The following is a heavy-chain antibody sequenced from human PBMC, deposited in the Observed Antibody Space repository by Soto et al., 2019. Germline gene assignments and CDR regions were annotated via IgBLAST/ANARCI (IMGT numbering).Heavy chain of an antibody. V-gene: IGHV4-61*01. Sequence: SETLSLTCTVSGGSVSSGSYYWSWIRQPPGKGLEWIGYIYYSGSTNYNPSLKSRVTISVDTSKNQFSLKLSSVTAADTAVYYCARSFVDILTGYYNHPTDYWGQGTLVTVSS. CDR2: IYYSGST. CDR1: GGSVSSGSYY. J-gene: IGHJ4*02. D-gene: IGHD3-9*01. CDR3: ARSFVDILTGYYNHPTDY.